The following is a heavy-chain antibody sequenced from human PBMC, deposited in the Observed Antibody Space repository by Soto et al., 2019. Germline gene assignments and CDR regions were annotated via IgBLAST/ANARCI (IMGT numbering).Heavy chain of an antibody. Sequence: QVQLVQSGAEVKKPGASVKVSCKASGYTFTSYGISWVRQAPGQGLEWMGWISAYNGNTNYAQKLQGRVTMTTDTYTSTAYMELRSLRSDDTAVYYCTSTYYYGSGSYLPFDYWGQGTLVTVSS. CDR2: ISAYNGNT. J-gene: IGHJ4*02. D-gene: IGHD3-10*01. CDR3: TSTYYYGSGSYLPFDY. CDR1: GYTFTSYG. V-gene: IGHV1-18*01.